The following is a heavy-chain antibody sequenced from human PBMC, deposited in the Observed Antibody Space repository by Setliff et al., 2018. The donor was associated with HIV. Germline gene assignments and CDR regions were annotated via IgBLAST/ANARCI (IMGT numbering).Heavy chain of an antibody. V-gene: IGHV3-23*01. Sequence: GGSLRLSCAVSGFNFRTYAMSWVRQAPGKGLDWVSVISGSGDSAYYADSVKGRFTISRDDSKNMLFLQMDSLRVEDTAVYYCARAVHSGWYYFDYWGQGTLVTVSS. CDR2: ISGSGDSA. CDR3: ARAVHSGWYYFDY. D-gene: IGHD6-19*01. J-gene: IGHJ4*02. CDR1: GFNFRTYA.